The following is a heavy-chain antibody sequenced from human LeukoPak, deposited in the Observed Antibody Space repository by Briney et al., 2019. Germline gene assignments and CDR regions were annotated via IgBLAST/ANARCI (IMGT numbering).Heavy chain of an antibody. J-gene: IGHJ6*03. CDR2: IYTSGST. D-gene: IGHD3-22*01. V-gene: IGHV4-4*07. CDR1: GGSISSYY. Sequence: SETLSLTCTVSGGSISSYYWSWIRQPAGKGLEWIRRIYTSGSTNYNPSLKSRVTMSVDTSKNQFSLKLSSVTAADTAVYYCARGGWSLDLYYYYYMDVWGKGTTVTVSS. CDR3: ARGGWSLDLYYYYYMDV.